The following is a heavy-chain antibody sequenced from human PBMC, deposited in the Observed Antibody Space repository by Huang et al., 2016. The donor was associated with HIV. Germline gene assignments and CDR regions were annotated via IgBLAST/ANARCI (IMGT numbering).Heavy chain of an antibody. J-gene: IGHJ6*03. Sequence: QVQLQQWGAGLLRPSETLSLTCAVYGGSFSGYYGTWIRQPPGKGLEWIGEINHSESTNDNPTLKIRGTISVDTSRNQFCLTWTSVTAADTAVYYCARGQGGYYYYYMDVWGKGTTVTVSS. CDR2: INHSEST. CDR3: ARGQGGYYYYYMDV. V-gene: IGHV4-34*01. CDR1: GGSFSGYY.